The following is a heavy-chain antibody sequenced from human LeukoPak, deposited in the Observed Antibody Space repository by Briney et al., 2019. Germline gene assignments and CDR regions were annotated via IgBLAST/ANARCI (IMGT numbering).Heavy chain of an antibody. Sequence: GGSLRLSCAASGFTFSSYSMNWVRQAPGKGLEWVSYISSSSSTIYYADSVKGRFTISKDNAKNSLYLQMNSLRAEDTAVYYCAREQGGGSGSYYNSWGQGTLVTVSS. CDR2: ISSSSSTI. CDR3: AREQGGGSGSYYNS. D-gene: IGHD3-10*01. J-gene: IGHJ5*02. V-gene: IGHV3-48*01. CDR1: GFTFSSYS.